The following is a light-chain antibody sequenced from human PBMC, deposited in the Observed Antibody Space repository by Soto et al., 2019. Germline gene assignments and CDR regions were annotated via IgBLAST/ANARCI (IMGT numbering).Light chain of an antibody. CDR2: DVN. Sequence: QSVLTQPPSVSGSPGQSIAISCTGTSSDVGGYDYVSWYQQLPGKAPKLMIYDVNNRPSGASNRFPGPNSGTTASLPISGPQPEDEADFSSSSYPASSLHFFGIGTRGT. CDR1: SSDVGGYDY. CDR3: SSYPASSLHF. J-gene: IGLJ1*01. V-gene: IGLV2-14*03.